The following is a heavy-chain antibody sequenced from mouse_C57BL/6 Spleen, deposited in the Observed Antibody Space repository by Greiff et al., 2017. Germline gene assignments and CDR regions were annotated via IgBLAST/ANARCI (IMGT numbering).Heavy chain of an antibody. CDR2: IYPGSGST. D-gene: IGHD1-1*01. V-gene: IGHV1-55*01. CDR3: ARPHYYGSSYAMDY. CDR1: GYTFTSYW. Sequence: QVQLQQPWAELVKPGASVKMSCKASGYTFTSYWITWVKQRPGQGLEWIGDIYPGSGSTNYNEKFKSKATLTVDTSSSTAYMQLSSLTSEDSAVYYCARPHYYGSSYAMDYWGQGTSVTVSS. J-gene: IGHJ4*01.